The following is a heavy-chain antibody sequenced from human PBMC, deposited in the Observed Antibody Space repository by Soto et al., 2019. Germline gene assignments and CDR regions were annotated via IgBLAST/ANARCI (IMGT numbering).Heavy chain of an antibody. D-gene: IGHD1-7*01. CDR3: AREGGTGTTQPYYFDY. V-gene: IGHV4-31*03. J-gene: IGHJ4*02. CDR2: IYYSGST. Sequence: SETLSLTCTVSGGSISIGGYYWSWIRQHPGKGLEWIGYIYYSGSTYYNPSLKSRVTISVDTSKSQFSLKLSSVTAADTAVYYCAREGGTGTTQPYYFDYWGQGTLVTVSS. CDR1: GGSISIGGYY.